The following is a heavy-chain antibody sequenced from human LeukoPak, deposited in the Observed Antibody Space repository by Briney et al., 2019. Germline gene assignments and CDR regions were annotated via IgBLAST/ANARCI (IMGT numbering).Heavy chain of an antibody. J-gene: IGHJ5*02. CDR2: INTNTGNP. Sequence: ASVKVSRKASGYTFTTYAMNWVRQAPGQGLEWMGWINTNTGNPAYAQGFTGRFVFSLDTSVSTAYLQISSLKAEDTAVYYCARDYQRPYRGEFDPWGQGTLVTVSS. CDR3: ARDYQRPYRGEFDP. CDR1: GYTFTTYA. V-gene: IGHV7-4-1*02. D-gene: IGHD2-2*01.